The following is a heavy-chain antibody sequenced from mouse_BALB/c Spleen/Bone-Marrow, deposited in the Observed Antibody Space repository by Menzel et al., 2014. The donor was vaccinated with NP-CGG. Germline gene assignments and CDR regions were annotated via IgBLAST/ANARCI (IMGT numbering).Heavy chain of an antibody. CDR1: GFDFSRYW. Sequence: EVNVVESGGGLVQPGGSLKLSCAASGFDFSRYWMSWVRQAPGKGLEWIGEINPDSSTINYTPSLKDKFIISRDNAKNTLYLQMSKVRSEDTALYYCARQGYYGYSDYWGQDTTLTVSS. D-gene: IGHD1-2*01. J-gene: IGHJ2*01. CDR2: INPDSSTI. CDR3: ARQGYYGYSDY. V-gene: IGHV4-1*02.